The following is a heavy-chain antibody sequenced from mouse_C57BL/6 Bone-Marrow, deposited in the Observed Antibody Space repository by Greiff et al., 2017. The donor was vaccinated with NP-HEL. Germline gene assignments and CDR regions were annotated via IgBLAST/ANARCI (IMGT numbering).Heavy chain of an antibody. CDR2: ISSCSSTI. J-gene: IGHJ2*01. V-gene: IGHV5-17*01. D-gene: IGHD2-14*01. CDR1: GFTFSDYG. CDR3: AATWYDRGDYFDY. Sequence: EVMLVESGGGLVKPGGSLKLSCAASGFTFSDYGMHWVRQAPEKGLEWVAYISSCSSTIYYADTVKGRFTISRDNDKNTRLLQMARLRSEDTAMYYCAATWYDRGDYFDYWGQGTTLTVSS.